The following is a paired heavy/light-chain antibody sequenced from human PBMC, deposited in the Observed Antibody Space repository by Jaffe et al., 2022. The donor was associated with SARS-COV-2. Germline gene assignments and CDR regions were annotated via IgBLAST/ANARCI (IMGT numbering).Light chain of an antibody. CDR1: QGITNY. CDR3: QQYNTYPLT. CDR2: SAS. V-gene: IGKV1-16*01. J-gene: IGKJ4*01. Sequence: DIHVTQSPSSLSASVGDRVTITCRASQGITNYLAWYQQKPGKAPRSLIYSASNLQSGVPSRFSGSGYGTDFTLTISSLQPEDFATYYCQQYNTYPLTFGGGTQVEI.
Heavy chain of an antibody. CDR1: GFNFDDYA. V-gene: IGHV3-9*01. Sequence: EVQLVESGGGLVQPGRSLRLSCVTSGFNFDDYAMHWVRQAPGKGLEWVSGVSWNSGSIGYTDSVKGRFTISRDNAKNSLYLQMNSLRPEDTALYYCAKDLGIAAAGIDYWGQGTLVTVSS. J-gene: IGHJ4*02. CDR2: VSWNSGSI. D-gene: IGHD6-13*01. CDR3: AKDLGIAAAGIDY.